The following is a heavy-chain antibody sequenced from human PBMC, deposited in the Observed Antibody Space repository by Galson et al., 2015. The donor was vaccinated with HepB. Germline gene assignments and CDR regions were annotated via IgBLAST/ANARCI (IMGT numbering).Heavy chain of an antibody. CDR3: ARDLKFYYYYYMDV. CDR1: GYTFTGYY. Sequence: SVKVSCKASGYTFTGYYMHWVRQAPGQGLEWMGWINPNSGGTNYAQKFQGRVTMTRDTSISTAYMELSRLRSDDTAVYYCARDLKFYYYYYMDVWGKGTTVTVSS. J-gene: IGHJ6*03. CDR2: INPNSGGT. V-gene: IGHV1-2*02.